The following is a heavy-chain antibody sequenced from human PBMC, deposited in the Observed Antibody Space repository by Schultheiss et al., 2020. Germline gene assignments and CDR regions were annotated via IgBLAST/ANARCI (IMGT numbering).Heavy chain of an antibody. CDR3: ARDRGDYGDYVYFDY. J-gene: IGHJ4*02. CDR1: GGSISSSSYY. Sequence: SATLSLTCTVSGGSISSSSYYWGWIRQPPGKGLEWIGSIYYSGSTYYNPSLKSRVTISVDKSKNQFSLKLSSVTAADTAVYYCARDRGDYGDYVYFDYWGQGTLVTVSS. D-gene: IGHD4-17*01. CDR2: IYYSGST. V-gene: IGHV4-39*07.